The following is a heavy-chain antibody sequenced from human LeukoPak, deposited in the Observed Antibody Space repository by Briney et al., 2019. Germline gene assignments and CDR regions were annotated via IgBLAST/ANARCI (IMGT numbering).Heavy chain of an antibody. J-gene: IGHJ3*02. Sequence: PGGSLRLSCAASGFPFSTYNMNWVRQAPGKGLEWVSYISSSSSPIFYADSVKGRFTISRDNAKNSLFLQMNSLRAEDSAIYYCARSGYCTSTSCLSGRGAFDIWGLGTMVTVSS. CDR1: GFPFSTYN. D-gene: IGHD2-2*01. CDR3: ARSGYCTSTSCLSGRGAFDI. V-gene: IGHV3-48*04. CDR2: ISSSSSPI.